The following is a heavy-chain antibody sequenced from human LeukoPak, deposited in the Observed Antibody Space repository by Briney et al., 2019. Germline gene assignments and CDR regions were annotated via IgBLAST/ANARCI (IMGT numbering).Heavy chain of an antibody. J-gene: IGHJ4*02. V-gene: IGHV3-33*01. CDR2: IWYDGSKK. Sequence: GGSLRLSCAASGFTFSSYGMHWVRQAPGKGLEWVALIWYDGSKKYYADSVKGRFTFSRDNSKNTFSLQMNSLRAEDTALYYCARGHGYNFQFFDYWGQGTQVTVSS. D-gene: IGHD5-24*01. CDR3: ARGHGYNFQFFDY. CDR1: GFTFSSYG.